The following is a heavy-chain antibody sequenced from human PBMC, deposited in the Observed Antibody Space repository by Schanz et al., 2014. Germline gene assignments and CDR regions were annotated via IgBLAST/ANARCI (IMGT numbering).Heavy chain of an antibody. CDR2: MIGSGSSV. D-gene: IGHD3-22*01. V-gene: IGHV3-23*01. Sequence: EGQLLESGGGLVQPGGSLRLSCAASGFTFSIYGMSWVRQAPGKGLEWVSRMIGSGSSVFYADSVKGRFTISRDNLKNTVYLQMNSLRAGDTAVYYCAKDGRLPYYGTGSDFDYWGQGTLVAVSS. J-gene: IGHJ4*02. CDR1: GFTFSIYG. CDR3: AKDGRLPYYGTGSDFDY.